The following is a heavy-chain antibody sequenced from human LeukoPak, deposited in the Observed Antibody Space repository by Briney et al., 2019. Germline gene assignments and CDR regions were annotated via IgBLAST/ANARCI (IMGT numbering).Heavy chain of an antibody. CDR2: IWYDGSNK. J-gene: IGHJ6*02. CDR1: GFTFSSYS. Sequence: GGSLRLSCAASGFTFSSYSMNWVRQAPGKGLEWVAVIWYDGSNKYYADSVKGRFTISRDNSKNTLYLQMNSLRAEDTAVYYCARANYYDSSGYDTKTYYYYGMDVWGQGTTVTVSS. D-gene: IGHD3-22*01. V-gene: IGHV3-33*08. CDR3: ARANYYDSSGYDTKTYYYYGMDV.